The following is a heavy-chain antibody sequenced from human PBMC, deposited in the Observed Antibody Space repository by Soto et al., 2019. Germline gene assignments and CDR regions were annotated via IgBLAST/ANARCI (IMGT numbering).Heavy chain of an antibody. CDR2: IIPVFGTA. J-gene: IGHJ5*02. CDR1: GGTFSSYA. Sequence: GASVKVSCKASGGTFSSYAISWVRQAPGQGLEWMGGIIPVFGTANYAQKFQGRVTITADKSTSTAYMDLSSLRPEDTAVYYCARGSTSRGVYWFDPWGQGTLVTVS. D-gene: IGHD3-10*01. CDR3: ARGSTSRGVYWFDP. V-gene: IGHV1-69*06.